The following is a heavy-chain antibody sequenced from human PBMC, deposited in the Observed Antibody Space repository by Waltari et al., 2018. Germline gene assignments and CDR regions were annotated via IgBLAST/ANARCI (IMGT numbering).Heavy chain of an antibody. D-gene: IGHD3-3*01. CDR3: TADLSEFGHGEIDF. CDR1: GFSFTSAW. Sequence: EVQLVESGGGLVEPGGSLRLSCTAPGFSFTSAWMTWVRQAPGKGLEWVGLIKSRGSGETVDYAAPVKGRFTISRDDSKDTVYLQMSSLRVEDTALYYCTADLSEFGHGEIDFWGQGSQVTVSS. V-gene: IGHV3-15*01. CDR2: IKSRGSGETV. J-gene: IGHJ4*02.